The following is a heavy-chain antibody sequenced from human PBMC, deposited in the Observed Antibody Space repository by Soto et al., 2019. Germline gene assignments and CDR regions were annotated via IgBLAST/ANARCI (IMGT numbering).Heavy chain of an antibody. J-gene: IGHJ5*02. CDR1: SGSISSSNW. Sequence: SETLSLTCAVSSGSISSSNWWSWVRQPLGKGLEWIGEIYHSGSTNYNPSLKSRVTISVDKSKNQFSLKLSSVTAADTAVYYCARVVRPAWIQNIGEYNWFDPWGQGTLVTVSS. V-gene: IGHV4-4*02. D-gene: IGHD5-18*01. CDR3: ARVVRPAWIQNIGEYNWFDP. CDR2: IYHSGST.